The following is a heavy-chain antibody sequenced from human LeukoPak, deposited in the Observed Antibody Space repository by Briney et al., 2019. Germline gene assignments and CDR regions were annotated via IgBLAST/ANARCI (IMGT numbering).Heavy chain of an antibody. CDR2: IYYRGST. CDR1: GGSISSTSYF. Sequence: SETLSLTCTVSGGSISSTSYFWGWVRQPPGKGLEWFGSIYYRGSTYYNPSLKSRVTISVDTSKNQFSLKLSSVTAADTAVYYCARRRRYSGYDPWGQGTLVTVSS. D-gene: IGHD5-12*01. CDR3: ARRRRYSGYDP. J-gene: IGHJ5*02. V-gene: IGHV4-39*07.